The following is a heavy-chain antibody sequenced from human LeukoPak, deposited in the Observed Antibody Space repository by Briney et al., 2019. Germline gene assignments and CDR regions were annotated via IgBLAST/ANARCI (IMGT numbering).Heavy chain of an antibody. Sequence: SETLSLTCTVSGGSISSYYWSWIRQPPGKGLEWIGEINHSGSTNYNPSLKSRVTISVDTSKNQFSLKLSSVTAADTAVYYCARGSRINHDYGDYVVGMDVWGQGTTVTVSS. V-gene: IGHV4-34*01. J-gene: IGHJ6*02. CDR2: INHSGST. CDR1: GGSISSYY. D-gene: IGHD4-17*01. CDR3: ARGSRINHDYGDYVVGMDV.